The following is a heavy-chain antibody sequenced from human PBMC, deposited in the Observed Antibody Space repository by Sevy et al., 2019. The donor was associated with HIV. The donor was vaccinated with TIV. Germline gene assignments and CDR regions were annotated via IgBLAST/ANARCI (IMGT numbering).Heavy chain of an antibody. Sequence: GGSLRLSCVASGFNFNIYSMSWVRQAPGKGLEWVSTLSFGCGKINHADSVQGRYTMSRDDSKKTVYLEMNSLRAEDTAVYYCARGGCTRPYDHWGQGTLVTVSS. V-gene: IGHV3-23*01. CDR1: GFNFNIYS. CDR3: ARGGCTRPYDH. CDR2: LSFGCGKI. J-gene: IGHJ4*02. D-gene: IGHD2-8*01.